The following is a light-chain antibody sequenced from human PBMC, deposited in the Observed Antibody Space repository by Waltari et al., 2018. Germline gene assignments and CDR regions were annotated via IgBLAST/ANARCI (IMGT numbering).Light chain of an antibody. Sequence: QSALTQPPSASGSPGQSVTISCTGTSSDVGGYNYVSWYQQHPGKAPKLMIFEVSERPPGVPDRFSGSKSGNTASLTVSGLRADDEADYYCSSYAGASMVFGGGTKVTVL. CDR1: SSDVGGYNY. V-gene: IGLV2-8*01. J-gene: IGLJ2*01. CDR3: SSYAGASMV. CDR2: EVS.